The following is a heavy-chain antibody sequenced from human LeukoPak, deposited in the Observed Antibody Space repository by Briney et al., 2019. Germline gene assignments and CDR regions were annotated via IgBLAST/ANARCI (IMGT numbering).Heavy chain of an antibody. CDR2: FDPEDGET. V-gene: IGHV1-24*01. CDR3: ARANTPTNINHDYGDYGPTEAVFDY. CDR1: GYTLTELS. Sequence: ASVKVSCKVSGYTLTELSMHWVRQAPGKGLEWMGGFDPEDGETIYAQKFQGRVTMTEDTSTDTAYMELRSLRSDDTAVYYCARANTPTNINHDYGDYGPTEAVFDYWGQGTLVTVSS. J-gene: IGHJ4*02. D-gene: IGHD4-17*01.